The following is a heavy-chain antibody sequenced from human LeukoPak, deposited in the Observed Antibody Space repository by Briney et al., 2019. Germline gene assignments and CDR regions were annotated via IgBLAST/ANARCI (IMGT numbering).Heavy chain of an antibody. CDR3: ARDKGYDFWSGYSLGFDP. V-gene: IGHV3-21*01. Sequence: PGGSLRLSCAASGFTFSSYSMNWVRQAPGKGLEWVSSISSSSSYIYYADSVKGRFTISRDNAKNSLYLQMNSLSAEDTAVYYCARDKGYDFWSGYSLGFDPWGQGTLVTVSS. J-gene: IGHJ5*02. D-gene: IGHD3-3*01. CDR1: GFTFSSYS. CDR2: ISSSSSYI.